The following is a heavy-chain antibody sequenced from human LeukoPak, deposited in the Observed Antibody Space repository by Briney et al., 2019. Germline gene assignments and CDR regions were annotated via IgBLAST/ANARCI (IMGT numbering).Heavy chain of an antibody. J-gene: IGHJ4*02. V-gene: IGHV3-48*01. Sequence: GGSLRLSCAASGFTFSSYAMHWVRQAPGKGLEWVSYISSSSSTIYYADSVKGRFTISRDNAKNSLYLQMNSLRAEDTAVYYCARGGELRYFDWLPNPGTLDYWGQGTLVTVSS. CDR3: ARGGELRYFDWLPNPGTLDY. CDR2: ISSSSSTI. CDR1: GFTFSSYA. D-gene: IGHD3-9*01.